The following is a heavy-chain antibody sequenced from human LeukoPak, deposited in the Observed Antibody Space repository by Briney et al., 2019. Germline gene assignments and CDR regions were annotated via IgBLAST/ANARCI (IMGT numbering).Heavy chain of an antibody. Sequence: GGSLRLSCAASGFTFSSYWMHWVRQAPGKGLEWVSGINWNGGSTGYADSVKGRFTISRDNAKNSLYLQMNSLRAEDTALYYCARSIHSSARLSARYYFDYWGQGTLVTVSS. D-gene: IGHD6-19*01. CDR2: INWNGGST. V-gene: IGHV3-20*04. CDR1: GFTFSSYW. J-gene: IGHJ4*02. CDR3: ARSIHSSARLSARYYFDY.